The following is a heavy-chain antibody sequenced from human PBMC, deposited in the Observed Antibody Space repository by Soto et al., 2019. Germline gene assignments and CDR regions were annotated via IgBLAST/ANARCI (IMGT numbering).Heavy chain of an antibody. CDR1: GGSISSYY. CDR3: ARDQGVTGDYYYYYGMDV. V-gene: IGHV4-59*01. D-gene: IGHD7-27*01. J-gene: IGHJ6*02. CDR2: IYYSGST. Sequence: SETLSLTCTVSGGSISSYYWSWIRQPPGKGLEWIGYIYYSGSTNYNPSLKSRVTISVDTSKNQFSLKLSSVTAADTAVYYCARDQGVTGDYYYYYGMDVWGQGTTVTVSS.